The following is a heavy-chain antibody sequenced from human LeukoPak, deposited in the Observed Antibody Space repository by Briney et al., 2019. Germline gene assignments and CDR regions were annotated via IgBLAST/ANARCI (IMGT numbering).Heavy chain of an antibody. J-gene: IGHJ4*02. V-gene: IGHV3-23*01. D-gene: IGHD6-13*01. CDR3: AKDGVAAAGKAPDY. CDR2: ISGSGDST. Sequence: GGSLRLSCAASGFTFSTYAVNWVRQAPGKGLEWVSTISGSGDSTYYADSVKGRFTISRDNSKNTLYLQMNSLRAEDTAVYYCAKDGVAAAGKAPDYWGQGTLVTVSS. CDR1: GFTFSTYA.